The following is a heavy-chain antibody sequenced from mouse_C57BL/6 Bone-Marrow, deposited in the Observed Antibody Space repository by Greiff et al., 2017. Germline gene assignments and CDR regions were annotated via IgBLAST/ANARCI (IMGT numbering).Heavy chain of an antibody. D-gene: IGHD2-4*01. CDR1: GFTFSDYY. CDR2: INYDGSST. CDR3: ARVYDYDLYYAMDY. Sequence: EVKLVESEGGLVQPGSSMKLSCTASGFTFSDYYMAWVRQVPEKGLEWVANINYDGSSTYYLDSLKSRFIISRDNAKNILYLQMSRLKSEDTATYYCARVYDYDLYYAMDYWGQGTSVTVSS. V-gene: IGHV5-16*01. J-gene: IGHJ4*01.